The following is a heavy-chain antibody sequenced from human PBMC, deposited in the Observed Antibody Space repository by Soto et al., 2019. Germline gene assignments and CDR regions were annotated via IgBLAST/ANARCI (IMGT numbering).Heavy chain of an antibody. CDR2: ISSSGRII. CDR1: GFTFSTYS. D-gene: IGHD4-17*01. CDR3: ARVYGDYVEYFDY. V-gene: IGHV3-48*01. Sequence: EVQLVESGGGLVQPGGSLRLSCAASGFTFSTYSMIWVRQAPGKGLEWVSYISSSGRIIHYADSVKGRFTISRDSAKKSLYLQMNSLRAEDTAVYYCARVYGDYVEYFDYWGQGTLVTVSS. J-gene: IGHJ4*02.